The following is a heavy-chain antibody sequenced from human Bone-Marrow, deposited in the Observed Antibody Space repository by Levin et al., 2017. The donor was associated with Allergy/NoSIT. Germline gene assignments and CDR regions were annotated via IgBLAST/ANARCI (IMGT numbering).Heavy chain of an antibody. CDR1: GYRLNQLS. V-gene: IGHV1-24*01. CDR2: FDTEDFET. CDR3: ASDRDTHLVFDD. Sequence: GESLKISCKLSGYRLNQLSIHWVRQAPGKGLEWMGGFDTEDFETIYAQKVQGRVTMTEDISTDTAYMELSSLRADDTAVYYCASDRDTHLVFDDWGQGTLITVSS. J-gene: IGHJ4*02.